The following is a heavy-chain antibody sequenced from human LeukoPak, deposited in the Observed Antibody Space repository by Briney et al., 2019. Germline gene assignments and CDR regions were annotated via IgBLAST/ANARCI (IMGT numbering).Heavy chain of an antibody. J-gene: IGHJ4*02. Sequence: GGSLRLSCAGSGFNFIDNSIHWVRQAPGKGLEWVSSISSSNTYIYYRDSVKGRFTISRDNAKNSLYLQMNSLRAEDTALYYCAKVWSSSSWNFDYWGQGTLVTVSS. CDR1: GFNFIDNS. D-gene: IGHD6-13*01. V-gene: IGHV3-21*04. CDR2: ISSSNTYI. CDR3: AKVWSSSSWNFDY.